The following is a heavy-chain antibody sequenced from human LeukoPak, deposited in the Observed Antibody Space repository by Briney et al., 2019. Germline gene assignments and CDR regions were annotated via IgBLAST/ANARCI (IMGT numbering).Heavy chain of an antibody. CDR3: AREGTYYYDSSGYYSPNAFDI. CDR2: ISSSGSTI. V-gene: IGHV3-48*03. Sequence: GGSLRLSCAASGFTFSSYEMNWVRQAPGKGLEWVSYISSSGSTIYYADSVKGRFTISRDNAKNSLYLQMNSLRAEDTAVYYCAREGTYYYDSSGYYSPNAFDIWGQGTMVTVSS. CDR1: GFTFSSYE. J-gene: IGHJ3*02. D-gene: IGHD3-22*01.